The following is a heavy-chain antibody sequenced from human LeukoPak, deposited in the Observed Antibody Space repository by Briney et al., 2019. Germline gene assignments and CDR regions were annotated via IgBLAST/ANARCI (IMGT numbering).Heavy chain of an antibody. CDR2: ISTGSIYI. CDR1: GFIFSSYS. CDR3: ARPSNEGQWLVGQGVDY. V-gene: IGHV3-21*01. J-gene: IGHJ4*02. D-gene: IGHD6-19*01. Sequence: GGSLRLSCAASGFIFSSYSMNWVRQAPGKGLEWVSSISTGSIYIYYADSVKGRFTISRDNAKNSLYLQMNSLRAEDTAVYYCARPSNEGQWLVGQGVDYWGQGTLVTVSS.